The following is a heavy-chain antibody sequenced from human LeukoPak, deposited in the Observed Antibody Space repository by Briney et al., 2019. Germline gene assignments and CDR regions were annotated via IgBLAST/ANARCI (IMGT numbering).Heavy chain of an antibody. D-gene: IGHD5-18*01. V-gene: IGHV3-21*01. J-gene: IGHJ4*02. CDR1: GFTFSGYS. Sequence: GGSLRLSCAASGFTFSGYSMNWVRQAPGKGLEWVAAISGSSNYIYYTDSVRGRFTISRDNAKNSLYLQMNSLRAEDTAVYYCAREGRIQLWSPSDYWGQGTLVTVSS. CDR2: ISGSSNYI. CDR3: AREGRIQLWSPSDY.